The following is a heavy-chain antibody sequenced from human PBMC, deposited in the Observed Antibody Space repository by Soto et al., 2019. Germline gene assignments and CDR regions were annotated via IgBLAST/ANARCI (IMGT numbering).Heavy chain of an antibody. CDR3: AREGGDVLWFGEGPQYYFDY. CDR1: GFTFSSYG. CDR2: IWYDGSNK. Sequence: QVQLVESGGGVVQPGRSLRLSCAASGFTFSSYGMHWVRQAPGKGLEWVAVIWYDGSNKYYADSVKGRFTISRDNSKNTLYMPMNSLRAEDTAVYYWAREGGDVLWFGEGPQYYFDYWGQGTLVTVSS. V-gene: IGHV3-33*01. J-gene: IGHJ4*02. D-gene: IGHD3-10*01.